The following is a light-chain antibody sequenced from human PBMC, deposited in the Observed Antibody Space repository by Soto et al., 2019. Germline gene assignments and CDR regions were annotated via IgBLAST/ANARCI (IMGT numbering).Light chain of an antibody. V-gene: IGLV1-40*01. J-gene: IGLJ3*02. CDR1: SSNIEAGHD. CDR2: GNT. Sequence: QSVLTQPPSVSGAPGQRVTISCTGSSSNIEAGHDVHWYQQVPGTAPKLLVSGNTNRPSGVPDRFSGSNSGTSASLAITGLQAEDEADYYCQSFDSSLNGWVFGGGTKLTVL. CDR3: QSFDSSLNGWV.